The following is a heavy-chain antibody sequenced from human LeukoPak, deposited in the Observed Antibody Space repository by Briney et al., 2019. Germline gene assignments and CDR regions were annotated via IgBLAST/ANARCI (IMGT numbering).Heavy chain of an antibody. CDR2: IWNDGSNK. CDR1: GFHFSSYG. D-gene: IGHD3-22*01. CDR3: ASRNYYDSSGYYHYYFDY. Sequence: GGSLRLSCAASGFHFSSYGMHWVRQAPGKGLQWVAVIWNDGSNKYYEVSVKGRFTISRDSSKNTLYLQMNSLRAEDTAVYYCASRNYYDSSGYYHYYFDYWGQGTLVTVSS. V-gene: IGHV3-33*01. J-gene: IGHJ4*02.